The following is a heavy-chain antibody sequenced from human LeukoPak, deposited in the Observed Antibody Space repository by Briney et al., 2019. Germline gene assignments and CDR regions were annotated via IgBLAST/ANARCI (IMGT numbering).Heavy chain of an antibody. CDR1: GGSISSYY. Sequence: SETLSLTCTVSGGSISSYYWSWIRQPPGKGLEWIGYIYYSGSTNYNPSLTSRVTISVDTSKNQFSLKLSSVTAADTAVYYCARGGVDYDSSGLIDSWGQGALVTVSS. J-gene: IGHJ4*02. CDR2: IYYSGST. CDR3: ARGGVDYDSSGLIDS. D-gene: IGHD3-22*01. V-gene: IGHV4-59*01.